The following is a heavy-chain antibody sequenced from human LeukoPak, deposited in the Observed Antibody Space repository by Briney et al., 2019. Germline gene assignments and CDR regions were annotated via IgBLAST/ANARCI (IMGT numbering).Heavy chain of an antibody. V-gene: IGHV3-74*01. CDR3: ARNPGLRDDY. CDR1: GFTFSSYW. Sequence: GGSLRLSCAASGFTFSSYWMHWVRQAPGKGLVWVSRINSDGSITSYADSVKGRFTISRDNAKNTLYLQMNSLRAEDMAIYYCARNPGLRDDYWGQGTLVTVSS. D-gene: IGHD4-17*01. J-gene: IGHJ4*02. CDR2: INSDGSIT.